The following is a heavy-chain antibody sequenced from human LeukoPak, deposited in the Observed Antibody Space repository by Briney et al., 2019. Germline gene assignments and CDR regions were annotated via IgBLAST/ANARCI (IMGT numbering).Heavy chain of an antibody. CDR3: AKERSGWNFDY. J-gene: IGHJ4*02. CDR1: GFTFRSYA. Sequence: PGGSLRLSCAVSGFTFRSYAMSWVRQAPGKGLEWVSLISGSGDNTLYADSVKGRFTISRDNSKNTLYLQMNSLRGEDTALYYCAKERSGWNFDYWGQGTLVTVPS. V-gene: IGHV3-23*01. CDR2: ISGSGDNT. D-gene: IGHD6-19*01.